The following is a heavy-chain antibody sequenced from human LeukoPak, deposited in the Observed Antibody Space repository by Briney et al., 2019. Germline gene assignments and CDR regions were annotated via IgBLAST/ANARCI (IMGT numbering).Heavy chain of an antibody. CDR2: ITTSSSYI. CDR3: ARGEPYYDSSGVDY. J-gene: IGHJ4*02. D-gene: IGHD3-22*01. Sequence: PGGSLRLSCAGSGFTFSSYEMNWVRQAPGKGLEWVSCITTSSSYIYYADSVKGRFTISRDNAKNSLYLQMNSLRAEDTAVYYCARGEPYYDSSGVDYWGQGTLVTVSS. V-gene: IGHV3-21*01. CDR1: GFTFSSYE.